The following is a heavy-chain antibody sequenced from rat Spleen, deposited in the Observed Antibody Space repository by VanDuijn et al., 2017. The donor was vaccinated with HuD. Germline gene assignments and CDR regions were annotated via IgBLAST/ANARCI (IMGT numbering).Heavy chain of an antibody. Sequence: EVQLVESDGGLVQPGRSLKLSCAASGFTFSDYAMAWVRQAPKKGLEWVATIIYDGSSTYYRDSVKGRFTISRDNAKSTLYLQMDGLRSEDTATFYCARRHYGYTDYFDYWGQGVMVTVSS. CDR3: ARRHYGYTDYFDY. CDR2: IIYDGSST. D-gene: IGHD1-9*01. J-gene: IGHJ2*01. CDR1: GFTFSDYA. V-gene: IGHV5-17*01.